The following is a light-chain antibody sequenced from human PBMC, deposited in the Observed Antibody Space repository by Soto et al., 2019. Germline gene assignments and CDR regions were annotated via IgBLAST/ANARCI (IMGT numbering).Light chain of an antibody. CDR2: DVS. J-gene: IGLJ1*01. V-gene: IGLV2-14*03. CDR3: SSYRAGSSTHDV. Sequence: QSALTQPASLSGSPGQSITISCTGTSSDVGGYNYVSWYQQHPGKGHKLMIHDVSNRPSGVSHRFSGSKSGDTASLTRSGLQAEDEADYYCSSYRAGSSTHDVFGTGTKLPAL. CDR1: SSDVGGYNY.